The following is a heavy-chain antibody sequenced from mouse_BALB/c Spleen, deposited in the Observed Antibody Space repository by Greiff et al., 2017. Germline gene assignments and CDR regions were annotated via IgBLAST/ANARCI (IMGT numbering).Heavy chain of an antibody. J-gene: IGHJ4*01. Sequence: VKLMESGPGLVAPSQSLSISCTVSGFSLTSYGVHWVRQPPGRGLEWLGVIWAGGSSNYNSALMSRLSISKENSKSQVFLKMNSLQTYDTAMYYCARDHAYAMDYWGKGTSGTVS. CDR2: IWAGGSS. V-gene: IGHV2-9*02. CDR3: ARDHAYAMDY. CDR1: GFSLTSYG.